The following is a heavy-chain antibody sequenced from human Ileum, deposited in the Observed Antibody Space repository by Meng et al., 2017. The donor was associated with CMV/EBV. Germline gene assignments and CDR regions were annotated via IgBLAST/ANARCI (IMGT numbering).Heavy chain of an antibody. J-gene: IGHJ4*02. D-gene: IGHD3-10*01. CDR1: GFTFSSHA. CDR2: ISSGGSST. CDR3: ATDRGATLISLVGLDY. Sequence: GGSLRLSCAASGFTFSSHAMSWVRQAPGKGLEWVSLISSGGSSTYYVDSVKGRFTISRDSSKNTLYLQMNSLRVEDTATYYCATDRGATLISLVGLDYWGQGTVVTVSS. V-gene: IGHV3-23*03.